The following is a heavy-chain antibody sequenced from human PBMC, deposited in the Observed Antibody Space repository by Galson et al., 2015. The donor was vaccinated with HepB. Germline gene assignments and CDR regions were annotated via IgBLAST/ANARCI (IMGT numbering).Heavy chain of an antibody. J-gene: IGHJ6*02. Sequence: SVKVSCKASGGTFSRYTISWVRQAPGQGLEWMGRIIPILGIANYAQKFQGRVTITADKSTSTAYMELSSLRSEDTAVYYCARAESGDPYYYYYGMDVWGQGTTVTVSS. CDR2: IIPILGIA. CDR1: GGTFSRYT. V-gene: IGHV1-69*02. D-gene: IGHD3-10*01. CDR3: ARAESGDPYYYYYGMDV.